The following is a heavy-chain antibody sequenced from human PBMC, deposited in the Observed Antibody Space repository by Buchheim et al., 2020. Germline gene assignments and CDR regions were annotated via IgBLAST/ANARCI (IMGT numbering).Heavy chain of an antibody. V-gene: IGHV3-23*01. CDR1: GFTLSTYA. CDR3: AKRGTSGTYYFES. J-gene: IGHJ4*02. D-gene: IGHD1-26*01. CDR2: SIATGT. Sequence: EVQLLESGGGLVQPGGSLRLSCAASGFTLSTYAMSWVRQAPGKGLEWVSSIATGTYYADSVKGRFTIPRDNSKNTPFLQMLSLTTEDTALYYCAKRGTSGTYYFESWGQGAL.